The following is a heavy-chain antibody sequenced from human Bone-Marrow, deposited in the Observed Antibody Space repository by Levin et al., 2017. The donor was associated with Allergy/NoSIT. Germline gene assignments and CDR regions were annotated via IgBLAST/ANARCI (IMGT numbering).Heavy chain of an antibody. V-gene: IGHV3-74*01. J-gene: IGHJ4*02. D-gene: IGHD3-22*01. CDR2: INSDGSST. CDR3: ARSLDYYDSSGYYYVGEFDY. CDR1: GFTFSSYW. Sequence: GGSLRLSCAASGFTFSSYWMHWVRQAPGKGLVWVSRINSDGSSTSYADSVKGRFTISRDNAKNTLYLQMNSLRAEDTAVYYCARSLDYYDSSGYYYVGEFDYWGQGTLVTVSS.